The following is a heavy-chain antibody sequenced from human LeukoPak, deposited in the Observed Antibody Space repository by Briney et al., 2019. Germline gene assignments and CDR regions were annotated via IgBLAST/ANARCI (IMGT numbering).Heavy chain of an antibody. J-gene: IGHJ4*02. D-gene: IGHD2-21*01. CDR1: GGTFSSYA. Sequence: ASVKVSCKASGGTFSSYAISWVRQAPGQGLEWMGGIIPIFGTANYAQKFQGRVTITADESTSTAYMELSSLRSEDTAVYYCARGGDWAPPYYFDYWGQGTLVTVSS. CDR3: ARGGDWAPPYYFDY. V-gene: IGHV1-69*01. CDR2: IIPIFGTA.